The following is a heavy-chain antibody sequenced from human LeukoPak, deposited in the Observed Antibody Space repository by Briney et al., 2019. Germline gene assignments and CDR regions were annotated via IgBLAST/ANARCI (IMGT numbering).Heavy chain of an antibody. J-gene: IGHJ3*02. CDR2: MNPNSGNT. CDR1: GYTFTSYD. CDR3: ASSDCSGGSSYSDAFDI. D-gene: IGHD2-15*01. V-gene: IGHV1-8*01. Sequence: GASVKVSCKASGYTFTSYDINWVRQATGQGLEWMGWMNPNSGNTGYAQKFQGRVTMTRNTSISTAYMELSSLRSEDTAVYYCASSDCSGGSSYSDAFDIWGQGTMVTVSS.